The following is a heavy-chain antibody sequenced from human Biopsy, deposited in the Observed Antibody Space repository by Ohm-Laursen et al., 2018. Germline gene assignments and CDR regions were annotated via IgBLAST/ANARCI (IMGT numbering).Heavy chain of an antibody. CDR2: VYYTGTT. D-gene: IGHD1-26*01. CDR1: GGSPFTDSITRYY. V-gene: IGHV4-59*12. J-gene: IGHJ3*01. Sequence: GTLSLTCTVVSGGSPFTDSITRYYWNWIRQSPGKGLEWIGVVYYTGTTTYNPSFKSRVTLSMDTSNNQVSLGLLSVTAADTAVYFCARDLHGRGPNWGASTGVFDLWGQGTAVTVSS. CDR3: ARDLHGRGPNWGASTGVFDL.